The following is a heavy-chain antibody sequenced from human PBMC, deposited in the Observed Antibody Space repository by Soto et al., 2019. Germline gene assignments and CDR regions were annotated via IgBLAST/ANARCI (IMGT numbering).Heavy chain of an antibody. CDR1: GGSISSYY. J-gene: IGHJ4*02. CDR3: ARLVVVAAYFDY. V-gene: IGHV4-59*08. D-gene: IGHD2-15*01. CDR2: IYYSGST. Sequence: SETLSLTCTVSGGSISSYYWSWIRQPPGKGLEWIGYIYYSGSTNYNPSLKSRVTISVDTSKNQFSLKLSSVTAADTAVYYCARLVVVAAYFDYWGQGTLVTVSS.